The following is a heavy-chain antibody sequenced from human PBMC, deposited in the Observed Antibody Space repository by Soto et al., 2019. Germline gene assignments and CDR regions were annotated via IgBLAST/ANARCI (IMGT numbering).Heavy chain of an antibody. CDR2: ISPDNGNT. J-gene: IGHJ6*02. D-gene: IGHD5-12*01. V-gene: IGHV1-18*01. Sequence: ASVKVSCKASGYTFTSYAMHWVRQAPGQRLEWMGWISPDNGNTNYVQKLQGRVTMTTDTSTSTAYMELRSLRSDDTAVYYCARALGYSGYAGMDVWGQGTTVTVSS. CDR1: GYTFTSYA. CDR3: ARALGYSGYAGMDV.